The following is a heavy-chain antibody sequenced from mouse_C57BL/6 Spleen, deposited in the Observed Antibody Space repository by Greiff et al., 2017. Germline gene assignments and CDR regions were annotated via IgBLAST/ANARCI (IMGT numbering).Heavy chain of an antibody. Sequence: VQLQQSGPELVKPGASVKISCKASGYSFTGYYMNWVKQSPEKSLEWIGEINPSTGGTTSNQKFKAKATLTVDKSSSTAYMQLKSLTSEDSAVYYCARDDYDGGFAYWGQGTLVTVSA. CDR2: INPSTGGT. V-gene: IGHV1-42*01. CDR3: ARDDYDGGFAY. D-gene: IGHD2-4*01. CDR1: GYSFTGYY. J-gene: IGHJ3*01.